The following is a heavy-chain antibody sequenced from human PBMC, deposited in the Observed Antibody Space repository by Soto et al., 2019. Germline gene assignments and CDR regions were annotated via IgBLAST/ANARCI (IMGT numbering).Heavy chain of an antibody. V-gene: IGHV3-7*01. CDR2: IKQDGSDK. D-gene: IGHD1-26*01. CDR1: GFTFSTYP. J-gene: IGHJ4*02. CDR3: ARTNSGSYFERDY. Sequence: DVQLVESGGGLVQPGGSLRLSCAASGFTFSTYPMTWVRQAPGKGLEWVANIKQDGSDKNYVDSVKGRFTLSRDNAKNSLYLQMDSLRAEDTAVYYCARTNSGSYFERDYWGQGTLVTVSS.